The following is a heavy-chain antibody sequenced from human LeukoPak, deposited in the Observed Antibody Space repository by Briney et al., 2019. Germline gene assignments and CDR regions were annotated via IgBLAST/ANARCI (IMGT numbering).Heavy chain of an antibody. D-gene: IGHD6-19*01. V-gene: IGHV3-30*18. CDR2: ISYDGSNK. CDR3: AKQGKEQWLSHNYYGMDV. CDR1: GFTFSSYG. J-gene: IGHJ6*02. Sequence: PGGSLRLSCAASGFTFSSYGMHWVRQAPGKGLEWVAVISYDGSNKYYADSVKGRFTISRDNSKNTLYLQMNSLRAEDTAVYYCAKQGKEQWLSHNYYGMDVWGQGTTVTVSS.